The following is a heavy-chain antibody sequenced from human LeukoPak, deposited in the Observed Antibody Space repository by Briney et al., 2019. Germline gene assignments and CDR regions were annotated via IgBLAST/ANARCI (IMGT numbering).Heavy chain of an antibody. CDR2: FSGSGDST. V-gene: IGHV3-23*01. D-gene: IGHD3-10*01. CDR1: GFTFGSYA. Sequence: GGSLRLSCAASGFTFGSYAMSWVRQAPGKGLEWVSAFSGSGDSTYYADSVKGRFTISRDNSKNTLYLQMNSLRAEDTAVYYCAKDLGYGSGSYPYFDYWGQGTQVTVSS. CDR3: AKDLGYGSGSYPYFDY. J-gene: IGHJ4*02.